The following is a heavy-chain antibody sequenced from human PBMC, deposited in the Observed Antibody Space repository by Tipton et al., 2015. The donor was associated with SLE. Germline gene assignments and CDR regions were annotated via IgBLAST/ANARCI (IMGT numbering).Heavy chain of an antibody. CDR2: INSDGSST. V-gene: IGHV3-74*01. CDR3: ARWGIAVAGMGAFDI. D-gene: IGHD6-19*01. J-gene: IGHJ3*02. Sequence: GSLRLSCAASGFTFSSYWMHWVRQAPGKGLVWVSRINSDGSSTSYADSVKGRFTISRDNAKNTLYLQMNSLRAEDTAVYYCARWGIAVAGMGAFDIWGQGTMVTVSS. CDR1: GFTFSSYW.